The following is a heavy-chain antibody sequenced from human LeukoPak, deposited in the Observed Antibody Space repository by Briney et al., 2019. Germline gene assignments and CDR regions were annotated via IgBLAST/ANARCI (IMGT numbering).Heavy chain of an antibody. V-gene: IGHV3-30*09. CDR1: RFTFTTFSDYV. CDR3: ASNFYDVGGYYYRTPVQY. J-gene: IGHJ4*02. Sequence: GGSLRLSCAASRFTFTTFSDYVMHWARQAPGKGLEWVAAVSYDGGSEYYADSVKGRFAVSRDNSKNTLYLQMRSLRPEDTAVYYCASNFYDVGGYYYRTPVQYWGQGTPVTVSS. D-gene: IGHD3-22*01. CDR2: VSYDGGSE.